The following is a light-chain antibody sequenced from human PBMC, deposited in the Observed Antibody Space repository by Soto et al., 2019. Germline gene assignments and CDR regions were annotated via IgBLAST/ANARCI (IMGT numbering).Light chain of an antibody. CDR2: VEGSGSY. J-gene: IGLJ1*01. V-gene: IGLV4-60*03. CDR3: ETWDSNTRNV. Sequence: QPLLTQSSSASASLGSSVKLTCTLSSGHSTYIIAWHQQQPGKAPRYLMKVEGSGSYNKGSGVPDRFSGSSSGADRYLTISNLQSEDEADYYCETWDSNTRNVFGTGTKVTVL. CDR1: SGHSTYI.